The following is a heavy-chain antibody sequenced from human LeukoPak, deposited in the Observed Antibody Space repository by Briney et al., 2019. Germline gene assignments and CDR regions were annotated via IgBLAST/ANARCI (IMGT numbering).Heavy chain of an antibody. CDR2: MTSSSTYI. CDR1: GFDFSGYS. Sequence: GGSLRLSCAASGFDFSGYSMSWVRQAPGKGLEWVASMTSSSTYIDYADSVKGRFTLSRDNAENSLYLQMHSLRVDDMAVYYCTRVSVGQGGDHILFYMDVWGKGTTVTVSS. D-gene: IGHD2/OR15-2a*01. V-gene: IGHV3-21*01. J-gene: IGHJ6*03. CDR3: TRVSVGQGGDHILFYMDV.